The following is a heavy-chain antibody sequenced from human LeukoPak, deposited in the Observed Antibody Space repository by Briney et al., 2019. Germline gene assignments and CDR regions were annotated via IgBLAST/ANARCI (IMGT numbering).Heavy chain of an antibody. J-gene: IGHJ3*02. D-gene: IGHD2-15*01. V-gene: IGHV1-18*01. CDR1: GYTFTSYG. CDR3: ARSGYCSGGSCYSSAFDI. CDR2: ISAYNGNT. Sequence: ASVKVSCKASGYTFTSYGISWVRQAPGQGLEWMGWISAYNGNTNYAQRLQGRVTMTTDTSTSTAYMELRSLRSDDTAVYYCARSGYCSGGSCYSSAFDIWGQGTMDTVSS.